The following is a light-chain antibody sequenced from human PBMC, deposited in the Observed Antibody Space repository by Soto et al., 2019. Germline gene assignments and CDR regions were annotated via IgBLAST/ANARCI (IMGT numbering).Light chain of an antibody. J-gene: IGLJ1*01. CDR3: SSFTSASTRI. CDR1: SINIGAFNF. Sequence: QSVLTQPPSVSGSPGQRIPIPCTGTSINIGAFNFVSWYQQHPGKAPKFLIYVVTNRPSGVDYRFSGSKSGNTASLIISGLRPEDEADYYCSSFTSASTRIFGTGTKLTVL. CDR2: VVT. V-gene: IGLV2-14*03.